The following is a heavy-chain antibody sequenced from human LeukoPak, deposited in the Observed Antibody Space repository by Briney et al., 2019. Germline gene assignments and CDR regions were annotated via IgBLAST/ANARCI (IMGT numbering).Heavy chain of an antibody. D-gene: IGHD6-25*01. Sequence: GGSLRLSCAASGFTVSSNYMSWVRQAPGKGLEWVSVIYSGGSTYYADSVKGRFPISRDNSKNTLYLQMNSLRAEDTAVYYCARERGGSGWFDPWGQGTLVTVSS. J-gene: IGHJ5*02. CDR3: ARERGGSGWFDP. CDR1: GFTVSSNY. CDR2: IYSGGST. V-gene: IGHV3-66*01.